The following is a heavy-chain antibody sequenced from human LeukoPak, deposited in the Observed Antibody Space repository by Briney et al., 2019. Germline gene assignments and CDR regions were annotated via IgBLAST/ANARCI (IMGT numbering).Heavy chain of an antibody. CDR1: GYTFTGYY. CDR2: INPNSGGT. Sequence: ASVRVSCKASGYTFTGYYMHWVRQAPGQGLEWMGWINPNSGGTHYAQKFQGRVTITRDTSISTAYMDLSRLRSDDTAVYYCARPITGTDLTYYYGLDVWGQGTTITVSS. D-gene: IGHD1-20*01. V-gene: IGHV1-2*02. CDR3: ARPITGTDLTYYYGLDV. J-gene: IGHJ6*02.